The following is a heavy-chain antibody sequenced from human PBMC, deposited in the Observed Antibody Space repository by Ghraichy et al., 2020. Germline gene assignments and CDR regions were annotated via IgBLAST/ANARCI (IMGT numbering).Heavy chain of an antibody. CDR3: ARGDGVSHCYYYGMDV. J-gene: IGHJ6*02. CDR2: ISTASTYI. D-gene: IGHD3-3*01. Sequence: GGSLRLSCAASGFTFSTYRMNWVRQAPGKGLEWVASISTASTYISYADSVRGRFTISRDNAKNSLYLQMNGLRADDTAVYYCARGDGVSHCYYYGMDVWGHGARVTGS. V-gene: IGHV3-21*01. CDR1: GFTFSTYR.